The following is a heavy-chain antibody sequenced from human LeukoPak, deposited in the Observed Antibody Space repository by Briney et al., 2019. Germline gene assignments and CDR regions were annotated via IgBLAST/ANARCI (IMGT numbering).Heavy chain of an antibody. D-gene: IGHD3-10*01. CDR2: INHSGRT. J-gene: IGHJ6*03. V-gene: IGHV4-34*01. CDR3: ARLGYYYGSGSYYNGGYYYYYYMDV. Sequence: SETLSLTCAVYGGSFSGYYWSWIRQPPGKGLEWIGEINHSGRTNYNPSLKSRVTISVDTSKNQFSLKLSSVTAADTAVYYCARLGYYYGSGSYYNGGYYYYYYMDVWGKGATVTISS. CDR1: GGSFSGYY.